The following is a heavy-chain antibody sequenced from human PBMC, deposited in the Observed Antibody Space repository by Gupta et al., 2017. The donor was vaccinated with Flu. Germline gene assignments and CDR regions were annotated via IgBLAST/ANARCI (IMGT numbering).Heavy chain of an antibody. V-gene: IGHV3-74*01. Sequence: HWVRQAPGKGLVWVSLIKGDGSSASYADAVKGRFTISRDNAKNTLYLQMNSLRAEDTAVYYCARDGAGDCSGGSCYSWFDPWGQGTLVTGYS. J-gene: IGHJ5*02. CDR3: ARDGAGDCSGGSCYSWFDP. D-gene: IGHD2-15*01. CDR2: IKGDGSSA.